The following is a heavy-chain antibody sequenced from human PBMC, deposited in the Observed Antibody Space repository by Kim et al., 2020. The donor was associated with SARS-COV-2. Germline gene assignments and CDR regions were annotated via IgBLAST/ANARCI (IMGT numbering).Heavy chain of an antibody. CDR1: GFTFSNYA. D-gene: IGHD6-13*01. Sequence: GGSLRLSCAASGFTFSNYAMSWVRQAPGKGLEWVSAISGSGVSTFYTDSVKGRFTISRDNSKNTLYLQMNSLRAEDTAVYYCAKRPYSNSALPWFDPWGQGTLVTVSS. CDR2: ISGSGVST. CDR3: AKRPYSNSALPWFDP. J-gene: IGHJ5*02. V-gene: IGHV3-23*01.